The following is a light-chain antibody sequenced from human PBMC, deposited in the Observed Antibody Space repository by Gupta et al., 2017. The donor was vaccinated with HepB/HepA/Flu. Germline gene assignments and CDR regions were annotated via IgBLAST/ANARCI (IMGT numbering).Light chain of an antibody. CDR3: QQCYSTRLT. J-gene: IGKJ3*01. V-gene: IGKV1-39*01. CDR2: TES. Sequence: ILMTQSTSPLSPSIGDRLTITCRARQSISSSSNWCRQKPGKAPSLLIDTESAFPRGVPSRFSGRGSGTDFTLTISSLQPEDFATDYCQQCYSTRLTFGRGTKVDVK. CDR1: QSISSS.